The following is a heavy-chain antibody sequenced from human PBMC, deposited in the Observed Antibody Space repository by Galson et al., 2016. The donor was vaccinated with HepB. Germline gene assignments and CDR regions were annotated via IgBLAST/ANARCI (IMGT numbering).Heavy chain of an antibody. CDR2: ISAYNGNT. V-gene: IGHV1-18*01. CDR3: ARDLHYYFGSGRLFDY. Sequence: SVKVSCKASDYTFTNYGISWVRQAPGQGLEWMGWISAYNGNTNYAQNLQGRVTMTTDTSTSTAYMELRSLRSDDTAVYYCARDLHYYFGSGRLFDYWGQGTLVTVSS. D-gene: IGHD3-10*01. CDR1: DYTFTNYG. J-gene: IGHJ4*02.